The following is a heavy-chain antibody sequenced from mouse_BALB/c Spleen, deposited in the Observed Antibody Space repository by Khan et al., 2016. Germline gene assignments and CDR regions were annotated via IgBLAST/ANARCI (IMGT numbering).Heavy chain of an antibody. CDR3: ARMVTTPYWYCDG. CDR2: IWSGGST. V-gene: IGHV2-2*02. Sequence: QVQLKESGPGLVQPSQSLSITCTVSGFSLTSYGVHWVRQSPGQGLEWLGVIWSGGSTDYNAAFISRLGIRKDNSKSQVFFKMNSLQANDTAIYYCARMVTTPYWYCDGWGAGTTVTVSS. CDR1: GFSLTSYG. J-gene: IGHJ1*01. D-gene: IGHD2-1*01.